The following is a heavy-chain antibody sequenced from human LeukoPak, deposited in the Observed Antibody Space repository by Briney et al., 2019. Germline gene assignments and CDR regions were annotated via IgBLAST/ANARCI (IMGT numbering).Heavy chain of an antibody. J-gene: IGHJ4*02. CDR3: ARDGGDGYNFYY. V-gene: IGHV1-2*02. Sequence: ASVKVSCKASGYTFSGYYMHWLRQAPGQGLEWMGWINPNAGVTNYAQKFQGRVTMTRDTSIGTAYMELSRLRSGDTAVYYCARDGGDGYNFYYWGQGTLVTVSS. CDR2: INPNAGVT. D-gene: IGHD5-24*01. CDR1: GYTFSGYY.